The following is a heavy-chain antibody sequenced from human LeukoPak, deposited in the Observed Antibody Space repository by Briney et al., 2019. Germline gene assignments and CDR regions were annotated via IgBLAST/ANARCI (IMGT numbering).Heavy chain of an antibody. J-gene: IGHJ4*02. Sequence: PGGSLRLSCAASGFTFSTYWMHWVRQAPGKGLVWVSGLNSDGSITGYVDSVKGRFTISRDNAKNSLYLQMNSLRAEDTAVYYCARVGVFSSSWLLYWGQGTLVTVSS. CDR1: GFTFSTYW. CDR2: LNSDGSIT. D-gene: IGHD6-13*01. CDR3: ARVGVFSSSWLLY. V-gene: IGHV3-74*01.